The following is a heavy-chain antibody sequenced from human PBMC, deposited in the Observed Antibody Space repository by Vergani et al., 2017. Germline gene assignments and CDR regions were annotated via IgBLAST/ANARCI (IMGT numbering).Heavy chain of an antibody. V-gene: IGHV4-30-2*01. CDR1: GGSISSGGYS. J-gene: IGHJ4*02. CDR2: SYHSGST. D-gene: IGHD3-22*01. CDR3: ARGHDSSGYYYDY. Sequence: QLQLQESGSGLVKPSQTLSLTCAVSGGSISSGGYSWSWIRQAPGKGLEWIGYSYHSGSTYYNPSLKSRVTISVDRSKNQFSLKLSSVTAADTAVYYCARGHDSSGYYYDYWGQGTLVTVSS.